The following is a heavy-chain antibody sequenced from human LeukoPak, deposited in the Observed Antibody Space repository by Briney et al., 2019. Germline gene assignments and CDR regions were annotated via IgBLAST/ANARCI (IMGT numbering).Heavy chain of an antibody. CDR1: GLTFSSYG. D-gene: IGHD3-10*01. Sequence: PGGSLRLSCAASGLTFSSYGMHWVRQAPGKGLEWVAVISYDGSNKYYADSVKGRFTISRDNSKNTLYLQMNSLRAEDTAVYYCAKFYYGSGSYFNFDYWGQGTLVTVSS. CDR3: AKFYYGSGSYFNFDY. CDR2: ISYDGSNK. V-gene: IGHV3-30*18. J-gene: IGHJ4*02.